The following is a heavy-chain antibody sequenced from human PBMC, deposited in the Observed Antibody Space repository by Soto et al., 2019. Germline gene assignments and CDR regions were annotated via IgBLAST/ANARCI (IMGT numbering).Heavy chain of an antibody. CDR1: GGSITSSDYY. CDR2: IYHSGTT. V-gene: IGHV4-30-4*01. D-gene: IGHD2-15*01. Sequence: SETLSLTCTVSGGSITSSDYYWSWIRQPPGKGLEWIGCIYHSGTTFYNPSLKSRLTMSVETSKNQFSLRLSSVTDADTAVYYGARETGGGRSLDYWGQGTLVTVSS. CDR3: ARETGGGRSLDY. J-gene: IGHJ4*02.